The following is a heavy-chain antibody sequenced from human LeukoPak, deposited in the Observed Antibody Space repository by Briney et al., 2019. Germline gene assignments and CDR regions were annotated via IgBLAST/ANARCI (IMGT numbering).Heavy chain of an antibody. CDR3: ARAGGGYSYGHQGY. J-gene: IGHJ4*02. CDR1: GFTFSSYW. CDR2: INSDGSST. V-gene: IGHV3-74*01. D-gene: IGHD5-18*01. Sequence: GGSLRLSCAASGFTFSSYWMHWVRQAPGKGLVWVSRINSDGSSTSYADSVKGRFIISRDNAKNTLYLQMNSLRAEDTAVYYCARAGGGYSYGHQGYWGQGTLVTVSS.